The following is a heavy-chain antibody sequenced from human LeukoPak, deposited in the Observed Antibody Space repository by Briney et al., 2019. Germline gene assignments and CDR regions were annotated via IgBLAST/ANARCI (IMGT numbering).Heavy chain of an antibody. Sequence: GGSLRLSCAASGFTFSSYWLTRVRQAPGKGLEWVAHIKQDGSDKNYMDSVRGRFTISRDNAKSSLYLQMNSLRVEDTGVYYCARDVDMHSSTWSDAFDIWGQGTMVTVSS. CDR1: GFTFSSYW. CDR3: ARDVDMHSSTWSDAFDI. V-gene: IGHV3-7*01. D-gene: IGHD6-13*01. J-gene: IGHJ3*02. CDR2: IKQDGSDK.